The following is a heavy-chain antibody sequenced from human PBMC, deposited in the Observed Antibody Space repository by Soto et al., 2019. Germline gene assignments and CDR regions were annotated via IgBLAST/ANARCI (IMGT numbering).Heavy chain of an antibody. CDR2: ISYDGSNK. Sequence: GGSLRLSCAVSGFTFSNYAMTWVRQAPGKGLGWVAVISYDGSNKYYADSVKGRFTISRDNSKNTLYLQMNSLRAEDTAVYYCAKDLVSSRIVVVVAARTYGMDVWGQGTTVTVSS. J-gene: IGHJ6*02. CDR1: GFTFSNYA. CDR3: AKDLVSSRIVVVVAARTYGMDV. D-gene: IGHD2-15*01. V-gene: IGHV3-30*18.